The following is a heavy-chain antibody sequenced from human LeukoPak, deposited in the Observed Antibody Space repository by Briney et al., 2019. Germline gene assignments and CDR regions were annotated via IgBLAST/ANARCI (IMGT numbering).Heavy chain of an antibody. CDR3: ARVKTYSSSWYSSSEYFQH. J-gene: IGHJ1*01. V-gene: IGHV3-7*01. CDR2: IKQDGSEK. CDR1: GFTFSSYW. D-gene: IGHD6-13*01. Sequence: GGSLRLSCAASGFTFSSYWMSWVRQAPGKGLEWVANIKQDGSEKYYVDSVKGRFTVSRDNAKNSLYLQMNSLRAEDTAVYYCARVKTYSSSWYSSSEYFQHWGQGTLVTVSS.